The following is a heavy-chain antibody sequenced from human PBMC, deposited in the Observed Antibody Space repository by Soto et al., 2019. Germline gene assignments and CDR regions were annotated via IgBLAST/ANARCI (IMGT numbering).Heavy chain of an antibody. Sequence: GGSLRLSCAASGFTFSNYAMHWVRQAPGKGLEWVALTSYDGNNEYYTDSVKGRFTISRDNSKNTLFLQMNSPRPEDTAVYYCAKKSGVGATWYFDYWGQGTLVTVSS. CDR2: TSYDGNNE. D-gene: IGHD1-26*01. J-gene: IGHJ4*02. CDR1: GFTFSNYA. V-gene: IGHV3-30*18. CDR3: AKKSGVGATWYFDY.